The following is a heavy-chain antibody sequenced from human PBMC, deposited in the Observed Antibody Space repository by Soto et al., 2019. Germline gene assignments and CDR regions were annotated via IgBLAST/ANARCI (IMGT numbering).Heavy chain of an antibody. V-gene: IGHV4-34*01. CDR3: ASRGGVVPTDY. CDR1: GGSFSGYY. J-gene: IGHJ4*02. CDR2: INHSGST. D-gene: IGHD3-3*01. Sequence: PSETLSLTCAVYGGSFSGYYWSWIRQPPGKGLEWIGEINHSGSTNYNPSLKSRVTISVDTSENQFSLKLSSVTAADTAVYYCASRGGVVPTDYWGQGTLVTVSS.